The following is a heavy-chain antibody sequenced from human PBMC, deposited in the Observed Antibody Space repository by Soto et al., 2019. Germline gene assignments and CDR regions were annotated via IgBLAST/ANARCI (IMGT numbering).Heavy chain of an antibody. Sequence: PGGSLRLSCSSSEFPFSSYSLHLVRPAPGKGLEWVALISFDGSNKYYADSVKGRFAISRDNSKNTLYLQMNSLRAEDTAVYYCARDRRYYSSFDYWGQGTLVTVSS. J-gene: IGHJ4*02. D-gene: IGHD2-15*01. V-gene: IGHV3-30*09. CDR2: ISFDGSNK. CDR1: EFPFSSYS. CDR3: ARDRRYYSSFDY.